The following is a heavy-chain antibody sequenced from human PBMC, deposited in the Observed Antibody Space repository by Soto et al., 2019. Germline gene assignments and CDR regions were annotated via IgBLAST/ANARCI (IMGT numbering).Heavy chain of an antibody. D-gene: IGHD2-2*01. V-gene: IGHV3-21*01. CDR3: ATEDSIIIPAVSDF. CDR2: ISKSDYT. Sequence: PGGSLRLSCTVSGFAFNNYGINWVRQAPGKGLEWVSSISKSDYTYYSDSVKGRFTISRDNAKNSVSLQMNTLGVEDTAVYYCATEDSIIIPAVSDFWGQGTLVTVSS. CDR1: GFAFNNYG. J-gene: IGHJ4*02.